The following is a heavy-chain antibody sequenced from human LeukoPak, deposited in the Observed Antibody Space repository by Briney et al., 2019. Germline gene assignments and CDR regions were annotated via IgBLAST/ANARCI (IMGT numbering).Heavy chain of an antibody. CDR1: GYTFTSYG. D-gene: IGHD5-18*01. CDR3: ARFGRVGNTAMVRRPSYYYYGMDV. V-gene: IGHV1-18*01. CDR2: ISAYNGNT. J-gene: IGHJ6*02. Sequence: ASVKVSCEASGYTFTSYGISWVRQAPGQGLEWMGWISAYNGNTNYAQKLQGRVTMTTDTSTSTAYMELRSLRSDDTAVYYCARFGRVGNTAMVRRPSYYYYGMDVWGQGTTVTVSS.